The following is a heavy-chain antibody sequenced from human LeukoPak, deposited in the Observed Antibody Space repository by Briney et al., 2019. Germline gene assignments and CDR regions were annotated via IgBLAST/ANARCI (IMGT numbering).Heavy chain of an antibody. Sequence: ASVKVSCKASGYTFTSYYMHWVRQAPGQGLEWMGIINPSGGSTSYAQKFQGRVTITRDMSTSTAYMELSSLRSEDTAVYYCAAGGTWGALNYYYYGMDVWGQGTTVTISS. CDR2: INPSGGST. J-gene: IGHJ6*02. CDR1: GYTFTSYY. CDR3: AAGGTWGALNYYYYGMDV. D-gene: IGHD1-1*01. V-gene: IGHV1-46*01.